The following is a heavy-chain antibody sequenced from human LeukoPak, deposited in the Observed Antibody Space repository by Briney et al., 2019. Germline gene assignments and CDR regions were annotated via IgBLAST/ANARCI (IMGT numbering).Heavy chain of an antibody. CDR2: ITSSSGSI. CDR1: GFTFSTYS. Sequence: GGSLRLSCAASGFTFSTYSLNWVRQAPGKGLGWVSYITSSSGSIYYADSVKGRLTISRDNAKNSLYLQMNSLRVEDTAVYYCARDYCSGGRCHSVDYWGQGTLVTVSS. J-gene: IGHJ4*02. CDR3: ARDYCSGGRCHSVDY. V-gene: IGHV3-48*04. D-gene: IGHD2-15*01.